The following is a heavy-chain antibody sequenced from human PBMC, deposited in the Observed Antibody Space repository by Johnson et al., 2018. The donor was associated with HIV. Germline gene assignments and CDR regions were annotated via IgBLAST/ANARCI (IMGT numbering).Heavy chain of an antibody. CDR3: AREPSIAAAGGDGAFDI. Sequence: VQLVESGGGVVRPGGSLRLSCAASGFTFDDYGMSWVRQAPGKGLEWVSGINWNGGSTGYADSVKGRFTISRDNSKNTLYLQMNSLRAEDTAVYYCAREPSIAAAGGDGAFDIWGQGTMVTVSS. CDR2: INWNGGST. CDR1: GFTFDDYG. D-gene: IGHD6-13*01. V-gene: IGHV3-20*04. J-gene: IGHJ3*02.